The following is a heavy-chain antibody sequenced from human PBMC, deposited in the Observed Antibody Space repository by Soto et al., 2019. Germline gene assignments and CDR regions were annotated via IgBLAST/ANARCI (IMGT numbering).Heavy chain of an antibody. V-gene: IGHV4-61*01. CDR1: GRACDRAYSD. CDR2: VYYSAAT. J-gene: IGHJ4*02. Sequence: ATLSRSCTASGRACDRAYSDWCLIRQAPGKGLEWIGYVYYSAATKYPPPLKSRVTISVDTSTNQFSLKVSSVTAAHTAAYYCARGRGYYDTTHFDYWGQG. D-gene: IGHD3-22*01. CDR3: ARGRGYYDTTHFDY.